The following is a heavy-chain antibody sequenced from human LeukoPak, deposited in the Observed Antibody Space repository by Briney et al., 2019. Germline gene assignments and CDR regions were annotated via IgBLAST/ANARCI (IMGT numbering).Heavy chain of an antibody. Sequence: PGGSLRLSCAASGFTFSDYTLTWVRQAPGKGLEWVSSISSRSSYIYYADSMKGRFTISRDNAKNSLYLQLNSLRAEDTAMYYCARIMYGSGSYVFDSWGQGTLVTVSS. CDR3: ARIMYGSGSYVFDS. D-gene: IGHD3-10*01. V-gene: IGHV3-21*01. CDR2: ISSRSSYI. CDR1: GFTFSDYT. J-gene: IGHJ4*02.